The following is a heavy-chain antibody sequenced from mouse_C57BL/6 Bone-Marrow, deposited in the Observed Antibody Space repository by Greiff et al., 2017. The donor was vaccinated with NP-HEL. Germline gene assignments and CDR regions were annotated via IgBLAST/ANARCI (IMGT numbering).Heavy chain of an antibody. V-gene: IGHV1-39*01. D-gene: IGHD3-1*01. J-gene: IGHJ4*01. CDR2: INPNYGTT. CDR1: GYSFTDYN. Sequence: EVQLQQSGPELVKPGASVKISCKASGYSFTDYNMNWVKQSNGKSLEWIGVINPNYGTTSYNPKFKGKATLTVDQSSSTAYMQPNSLTSEDSAVYYCARRGGYDYDAMDYWGQGTSVTVSS. CDR3: ARRGGYDYDAMDY.